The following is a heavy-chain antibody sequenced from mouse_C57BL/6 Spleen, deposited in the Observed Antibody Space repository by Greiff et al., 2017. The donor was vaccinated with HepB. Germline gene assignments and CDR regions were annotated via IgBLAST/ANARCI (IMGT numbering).Heavy chain of an antibody. CDR1: GYTFTGYW. CDR2: ILPGSGST. Sequence: QVQLKQSGAELMKPGASVKLSCKATGYTFTGYWIEWVKQRPGHGLEWIGEILPGSGSTNYNEKFKGKATFTADTSSNTAYMQLSSLTTEDSAIYYCARGIYYDYDRWYFDVWGTGTTVTVSS. CDR3: ARGIYYDYDRWYFDV. D-gene: IGHD2-4*01. J-gene: IGHJ1*03. V-gene: IGHV1-9*01.